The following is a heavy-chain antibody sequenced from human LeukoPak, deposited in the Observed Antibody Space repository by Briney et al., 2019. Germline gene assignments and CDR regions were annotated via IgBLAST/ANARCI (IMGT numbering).Heavy chain of an antibody. CDR3: ARVMGGLVIAAFDI. Sequence: ASVKVSCKASGYTFTSYDINWVRQATGQGLEWMGWMNPNSGGTNYAQKFQGRVTMTRDTSISTAYMELSRLRSDDTAVYYCARVMGGLVIAAFDIWGQGTMVTVSS. D-gene: IGHD3-3*01. J-gene: IGHJ3*02. CDR1: GYTFTSYD. V-gene: IGHV1-2*02. CDR2: MNPNSGGT.